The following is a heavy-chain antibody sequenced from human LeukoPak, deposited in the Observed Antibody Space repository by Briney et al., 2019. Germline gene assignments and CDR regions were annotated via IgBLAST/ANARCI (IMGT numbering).Heavy chain of an antibody. CDR2: IKQDGSEK. CDR3: ARQPFDY. V-gene: IGHV3-7*03. J-gene: IGHJ4*02. Sequence: GGSLRLSCAASGFTFSSYWMSWVRQALGKGLEWVANIKQDGSEKYFVDSVRGRFTISRDNAKNLVYLQMSSLRGEDTAVYYCARQPFDYWGQGTLVTVSS. CDR1: GFTFSSYW.